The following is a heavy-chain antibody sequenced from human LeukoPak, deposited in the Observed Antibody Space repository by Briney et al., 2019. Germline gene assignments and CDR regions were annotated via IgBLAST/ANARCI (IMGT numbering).Heavy chain of an antibody. CDR1: GFTFSSYG. Sequence: GGSPRLSCAASGFTFSSYGMHWVRQAPGKGLEWVAVISYDGSNKYYADSVKGRFTISRDNSKNTLYLQMNSLRAEDTAVYYCAKALARPGYYYGMDVWGQGTTVTVSS. CDR3: AKALARPGYYYGMDV. CDR2: ISYDGSNK. V-gene: IGHV3-30*18. J-gene: IGHJ6*02. D-gene: IGHD6-6*01.